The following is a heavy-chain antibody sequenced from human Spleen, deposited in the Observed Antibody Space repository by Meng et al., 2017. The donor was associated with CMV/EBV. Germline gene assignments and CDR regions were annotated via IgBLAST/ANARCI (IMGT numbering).Heavy chain of an antibody. D-gene: IGHD3-22*01. Sequence: LQGSVPGMVKPSETLSLTCTVAGGSISSYYWSWIRQPAGKGLEWIGRIYTSGSTNYNPSLKSRVTMSVDTSKNQFSLKLSSVTAADTAVYYCARANYDSSGYSHFDYWGQGTLVTVSS. CDR1: GGSISSYY. V-gene: IGHV4-4*07. CDR2: IYTSGST. J-gene: IGHJ4*02. CDR3: ARANYDSSGYSHFDY.